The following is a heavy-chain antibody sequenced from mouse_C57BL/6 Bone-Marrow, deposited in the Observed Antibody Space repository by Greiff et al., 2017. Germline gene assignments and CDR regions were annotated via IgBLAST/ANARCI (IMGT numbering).Heavy chain of an antibody. CDR3: ARGTTVVADY. CDR1: GFTFSDYG. CDR2: ISSGSSTI. D-gene: IGHD1-1*01. V-gene: IGHV5-17*01. J-gene: IGHJ2*01. Sequence: EVKVVESGGGLVKPGGSLKLSCAASGFTFSDYGMHWVRQAPEKGLEWVAYISSGSSTIYYADTGKGRFTISRDNAKNTLFLQMTSLRSEDTAMYYCARGTTVVADYWGQGTTLTVSS.